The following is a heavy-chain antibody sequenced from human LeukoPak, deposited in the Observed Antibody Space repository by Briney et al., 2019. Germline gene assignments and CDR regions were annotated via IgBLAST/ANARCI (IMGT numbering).Heavy chain of an antibody. J-gene: IGHJ3*02. V-gene: IGHV3-48*02. CDR1: GFTFSTYR. Sequence: PGGSLRLSCAASGFTFSTYRMNWVRQAPGKGLEWVSYISSSSSTIYYADSVKGRFTISRDNTKNSLYLQMNSLRDEDTAVYYCAREISSSWYSTFDIWGQGTMVTVSS. CDR2: ISSSSSTI. CDR3: AREISSSWYSTFDI. D-gene: IGHD6-13*01.